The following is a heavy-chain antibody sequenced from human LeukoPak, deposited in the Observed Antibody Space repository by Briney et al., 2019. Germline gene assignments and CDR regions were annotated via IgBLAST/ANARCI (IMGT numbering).Heavy chain of an antibody. Sequence: AGSLRLSCAASGFTFSSYAMSWVRQAPGKGLEWVSAISGSGGSTYYADPVRGRFTISSDNSKNTLYLQMNSLRAEDTAVYYCAKDFKAAVAGTKWFDPWGQGTLVTVSS. CDR3: AKDFKAAVAGTKWFDP. J-gene: IGHJ5*02. CDR2: ISGSGGST. V-gene: IGHV3-23*01. CDR1: GFTFSSYA. D-gene: IGHD6-19*01.